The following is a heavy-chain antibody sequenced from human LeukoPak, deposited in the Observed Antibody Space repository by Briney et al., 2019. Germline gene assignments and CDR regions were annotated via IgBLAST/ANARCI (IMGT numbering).Heavy chain of an antibody. CDR2: ISSSSYI. Sequence: GGSLRLSCAASGFTFSSYAMHWVRQAPGKGLEWVSSISSSSYIYYADSVKGRFTISRDNAKNSLYLQMNSLRAEDTAVYYCAAGGSYFDGYYFDYWGQGTLVTVSS. J-gene: IGHJ4*02. V-gene: IGHV3-21*01. CDR1: GFTFSSYA. CDR3: AAGGSYFDGYYFDY. D-gene: IGHD1-26*01.